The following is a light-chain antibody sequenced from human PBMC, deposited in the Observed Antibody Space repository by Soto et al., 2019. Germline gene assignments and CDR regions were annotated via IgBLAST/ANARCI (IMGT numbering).Light chain of an antibody. CDR3: SSYTGGATGV. CDR1: SSDVGGYNS. V-gene: IGLV2-14*01. CDR2: GVS. Sequence: QSALTQPASVSGSPGQSITISCTGTSSDVGGYNSVSWYQQQPGKAPKLMIYGVSNRPSGASNRFSGSKSGNTASLTISGLQAEDEADYYCSSYTGGATGVFGGGTKVTVL. J-gene: IGLJ3*02.